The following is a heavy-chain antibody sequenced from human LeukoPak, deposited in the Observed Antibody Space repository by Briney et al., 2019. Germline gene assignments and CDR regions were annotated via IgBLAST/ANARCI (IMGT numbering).Heavy chain of an antibody. Sequence: GGSLRLSCAASGFIFSSYGMHWVRQAPGKGLEWVAVISYDGSNKYHADSVKGRFTISKDNSRNTLYLQMNSLRAEDTAVYYCAKSQFTRDGPFDYWGQGTLVTVSS. J-gene: IGHJ4*02. D-gene: IGHD5-24*01. CDR2: ISYDGSNK. CDR1: GFIFSSYG. V-gene: IGHV3-30*18. CDR3: AKSQFTRDGPFDY.